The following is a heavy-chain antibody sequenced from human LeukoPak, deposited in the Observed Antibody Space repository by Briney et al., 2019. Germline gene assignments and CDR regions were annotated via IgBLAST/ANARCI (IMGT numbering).Heavy chain of an antibody. CDR1: GGTFSSLT. J-gene: IGHJ4*02. CDR2: NIPIFNIP. Sequence: SVKVSCKASGGTFSSLTISWVRQAPGQGLEWMGGNIPIFNIPHYAQTFQGRVTITADESTSTAYMELSSLRSEDTAVYYCARDYGDYLFDYWGQGTLVTVSS. D-gene: IGHD4-17*01. CDR3: ARDYGDYLFDY. V-gene: IGHV1-69*13.